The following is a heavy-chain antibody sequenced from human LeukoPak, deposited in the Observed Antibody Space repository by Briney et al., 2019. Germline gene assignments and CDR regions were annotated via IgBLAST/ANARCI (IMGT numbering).Heavy chain of an antibody. V-gene: IGHV1-2*02. J-gene: IGHJ5*02. D-gene: IGHD2-2*01. CDR2: INPNSGGT. Sequence: GASVKVSCKASGYTFTGYYMHWVRQAPGQGLEWMGWINPNSGGTNYAQKFQGGVTMTRDTSISTAYMELSRLRSDDTAVYYCARGDCSSASCFLVNWFDPWGQGTLVTVSS. CDR1: GYTFTGYY. CDR3: ARGDCSSASCFLVNWFDP.